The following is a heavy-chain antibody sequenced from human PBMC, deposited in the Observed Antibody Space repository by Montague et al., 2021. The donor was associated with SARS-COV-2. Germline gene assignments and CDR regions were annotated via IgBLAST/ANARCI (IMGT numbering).Heavy chain of an antibody. V-gene: IGHV4-59*01. CDR1: GGSISSYY. CDR2: IYYSGST. CDR3: ARGSGWMGNAFDI. D-gene: IGHD6-19*01. Sequence: SETLSLTCTVSGGSISSYYCCWIRQPRGKGLEWIGYIYYSGSTNXNPSLKSGVTISVDTSKNQFSLKLSSVTAADTAVYYCARGSGWMGNAFDIWGQGAMVTVSS. J-gene: IGHJ3*02.